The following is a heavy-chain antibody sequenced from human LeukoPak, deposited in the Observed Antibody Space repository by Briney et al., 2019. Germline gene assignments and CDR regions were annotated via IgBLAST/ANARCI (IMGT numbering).Heavy chain of an antibody. CDR1: GYTFTSYD. CDR3: ARDLSYDSGGYYC. V-gene: IGHV1-8*01. CDR2: MNPNSGNT. J-gene: IGHJ4*02. D-gene: IGHD3-22*01. Sequence: GASVKVSCKASGYTFTSYDINWVRQATGQGLEWMGWMNPNSGNTGYAQKFQGRVTMTRDTSISTAYMELSRLRSDDTAVYYCARDLSYDSGGYYCWGQGTLVTVSS.